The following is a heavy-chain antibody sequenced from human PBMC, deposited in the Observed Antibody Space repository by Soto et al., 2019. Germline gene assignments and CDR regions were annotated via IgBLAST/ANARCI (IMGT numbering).Heavy chain of an antibody. V-gene: IGHV3-48*02. J-gene: IGHJ5*02. D-gene: IGHD3-22*01. CDR2: ISIGDFSI. CDR3: AGDRGIYYSESGHHIPHLDP. Sequence: EVQLVESGGGLVQPGGSLRLSCRGSGFTLSRSGMNWVRQAPGRGLEWISFISIGDFSIDYADSVKGRFTISRDQGSNSLFLQMNSLRDDDTAVYYCAGDRGIYYSESGHHIPHLDPWGQGTLVIVSS. CDR1: GFTLSRSG.